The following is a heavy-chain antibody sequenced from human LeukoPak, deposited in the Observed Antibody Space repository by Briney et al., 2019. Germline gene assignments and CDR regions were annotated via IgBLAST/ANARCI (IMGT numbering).Heavy chain of an antibody. J-gene: IGHJ4*02. D-gene: IGHD6-19*01. CDR1: EFTFSTYW. V-gene: IGHV3-7*03. CDR3: AKDHLPGIVVADRDY. CDR2: IKQDGSEK. Sequence: GGSLRLSCAASEFTFSTYWMSWVRQAPGKGLEWVADIKQDGSEKYYVDSVKGRFTISRQNAKNSLFLQMNSLRAEDTAVYYCAKDHLPGIVVADRDYWGQGTLVTVSS.